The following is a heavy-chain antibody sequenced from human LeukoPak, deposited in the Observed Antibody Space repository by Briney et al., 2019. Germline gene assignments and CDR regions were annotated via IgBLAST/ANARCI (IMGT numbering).Heavy chain of an antibody. CDR2: ISYDGSNK. CDR1: GFTFSSYA. J-gene: IGHJ4*02. Sequence: GGSLRLSCAAAGFTFSSYAMHWVRQAPGKWLEWVAVISYDGSNKYYADSVKGRFTISRDNSKNTLYLQMNSLRAEDTAVYYCARGHSSSPAFGYFDYWGQGTLVTVSS. CDR3: ARGHSSSPAFGYFDY. D-gene: IGHD6-6*01. V-gene: IGHV3-30-3*01.